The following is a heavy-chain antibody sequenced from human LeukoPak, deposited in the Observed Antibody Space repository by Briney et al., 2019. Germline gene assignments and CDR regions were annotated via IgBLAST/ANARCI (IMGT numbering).Heavy chain of an antibody. CDR1: GFTFSAYN. Sequence: GGSLRLSCAASGFTFSAYNMNWVRQAPGKGLEWVSYISTNSRTIYYVASVKGRFTISRDNAKNSLYLQMNSLRAEDTAVYYCARVPIVATGTSFDYWGQGTLVTVSS. CDR2: ISTNSRTI. J-gene: IGHJ4*02. CDR3: ARVPIVATGTSFDY. V-gene: IGHV3-48*01. D-gene: IGHD6-13*01.